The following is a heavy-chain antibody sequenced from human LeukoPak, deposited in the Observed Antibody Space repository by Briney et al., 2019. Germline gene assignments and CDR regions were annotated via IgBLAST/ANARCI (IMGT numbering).Heavy chain of an antibody. J-gene: IGHJ6*03. CDR3: ATGDRLWSGYYYYYYYMDV. V-gene: IGHV3-30*02. CDR2: IRYDGSNK. Sequence: GGSLRLSCAASGFTFSSYGMHGVRQTPGKGVEWVAFIRYDGSNKYYADSVKGRFTISRDNSTNTLYLQMTSLRAEDTAVYYCATGDRLWSGYYYYYYYMDVWGKGTTVTVSS. CDR1: GFTFSSYG. D-gene: IGHD3-3*01.